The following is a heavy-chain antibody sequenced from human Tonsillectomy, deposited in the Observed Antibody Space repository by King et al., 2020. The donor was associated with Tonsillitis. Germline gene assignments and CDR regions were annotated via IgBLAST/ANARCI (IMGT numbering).Heavy chain of an antibody. J-gene: IGHJ6*02. CDR2: INAGNGNT. Sequence: VQLVESGAEVKKPGASVKVSCKASGYTFTSYAMHWVRQAPGQRLEWMGWINAGNGNTKYSQKFQGRVTITRDTSASTAYMELSSLRSEDTAVYYCARGKSPTYGSALGGDYYYYYGMDVWGQGTTVTVSS. CDR3: ARGKSPTYGSALGGDYYYYYGMDV. D-gene: IGHD5-24*01. V-gene: IGHV1-3*01. CDR1: GYTFTSYA.